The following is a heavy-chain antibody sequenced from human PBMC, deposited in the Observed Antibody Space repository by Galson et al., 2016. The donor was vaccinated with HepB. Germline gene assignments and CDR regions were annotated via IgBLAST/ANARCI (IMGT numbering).Heavy chain of an antibody. CDR3: VKDHRPHHYDSSGYFDY. CDR1: GFTFSSYA. Sequence: SLRLSCAASGFTFSSYAMNWVRQAPGKGLDYVSVISSNGGSTYYADSVKGRFTISRDNFKNTLYLQMSRLRAEDTALYYCVKDHRPHHYDSSGYFDYWGQGTLVTVSS. D-gene: IGHD3-22*01. V-gene: IGHV3-64D*09. J-gene: IGHJ4*02. CDR2: ISSNGGST.